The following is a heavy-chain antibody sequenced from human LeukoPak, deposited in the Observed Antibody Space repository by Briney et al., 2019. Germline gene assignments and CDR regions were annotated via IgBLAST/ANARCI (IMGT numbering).Heavy chain of an antibody. D-gene: IGHD3-3*01. CDR1: GFTFSSYS. Sequence: GGSLRLSCAASGFTFSSYSMNWVRQAPGKGLEWVSYISSSSSTIYYADSVKGRFTISRDNAKNSLYLQMNSLRAEDTAVYYCARASYDSDFWSGYYTRWGRGTLVTVSS. J-gene: IGHJ4*02. V-gene: IGHV3-48*01. CDR2: ISSSSSTI. CDR3: ARASYDSDFWSGYYTR.